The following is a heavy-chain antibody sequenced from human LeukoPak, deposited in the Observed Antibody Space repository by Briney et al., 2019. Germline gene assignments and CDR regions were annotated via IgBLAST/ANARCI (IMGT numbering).Heavy chain of an antibody. CDR1: GFAFSNQA. D-gene: IGHD6-19*01. V-gene: IGHV3-23*01. J-gene: IGHJ4*02. Sequence: GGSLRLSCAASGFAFSNQAMGWVRQAPGKGLEWVSVISDTGTLTYYADSVKGRFTISRDNSKNTLFLQMNSLRADDTAVYYCAKDARRTNGWYFFDYWGQGTLVTVSS. CDR2: ISDTGTLT. CDR3: AKDARRTNGWYFFDY.